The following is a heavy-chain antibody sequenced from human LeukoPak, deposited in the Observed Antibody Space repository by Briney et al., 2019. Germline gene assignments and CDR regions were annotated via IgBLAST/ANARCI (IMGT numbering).Heavy chain of an antibody. V-gene: IGHV3-30*18. J-gene: IGHJ1*01. Sequence: PGGSLRLSCAASGFTFSSYGMHWVRQAPGKGLEGVAVISYDGSNKYYADSVKGRFTISRDNSKNTLYLQMNSLRAEDTAVYYCAKDGLATVNLYFQHWGQGTLVTVSS. CDR2: ISYDGSNK. CDR3: AKDGLATVNLYFQH. CDR1: GFTFSSYG. D-gene: IGHD4-17*01.